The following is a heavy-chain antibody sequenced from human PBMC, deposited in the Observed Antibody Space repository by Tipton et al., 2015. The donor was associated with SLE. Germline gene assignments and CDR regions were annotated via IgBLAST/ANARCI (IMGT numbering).Heavy chain of an antibody. CDR1: GFTFSDYW. CDR2: IKQDGSEK. V-gene: IGHV3-7*01. D-gene: IGHD1-1*01. CDR3: ARNWPRGAFDI. J-gene: IGHJ3*02. Sequence: SLRLSCAASGFTFSDYWMSWVRQAPGKGLEWVANIKQDGSEKYYVDSVKGRFTISTDNAKKSLYLQMNSLRAEDTAVYYCARNWPRGAFDIWGQGTIVTVSS.